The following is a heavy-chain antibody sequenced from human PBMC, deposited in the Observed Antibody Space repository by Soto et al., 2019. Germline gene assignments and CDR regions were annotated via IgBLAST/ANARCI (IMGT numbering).Heavy chain of an antibody. CDR1: GFTFSDYY. D-gene: IGHD6-13*01. CDR2: INSSSTYT. Sequence: GGSLRLSCAASGFTFSDYYMSWIRQAPGKGLEWVSYINSSSTYTNYADSVKGRFTISRDNAKNSLYLQMNSLRAEDTAVYYCARIIAAAGGRRFFDFWGRGTLVTVSS. CDR3: ARIIAAAGGRRFFDF. V-gene: IGHV3-11*03. J-gene: IGHJ2*01.